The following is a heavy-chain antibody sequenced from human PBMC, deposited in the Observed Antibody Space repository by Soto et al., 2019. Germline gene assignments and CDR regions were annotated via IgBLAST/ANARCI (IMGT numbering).Heavy chain of an antibody. Sequence: QVQLVQSGAEVTKPGPSVKVSCKASGGTFSSYAISWVRQSPGQGFEWMGGIIPIFGTANYAQKFQGRVTITADESTSTAYMELSSLRSEDTAVYYCASHQSDHDAFDIWGQGTMVTVSS. CDR1: GGTFSSYA. CDR2: IIPIFGTA. V-gene: IGHV1-69*01. J-gene: IGHJ3*02. CDR3: ASHQSDHDAFDI.